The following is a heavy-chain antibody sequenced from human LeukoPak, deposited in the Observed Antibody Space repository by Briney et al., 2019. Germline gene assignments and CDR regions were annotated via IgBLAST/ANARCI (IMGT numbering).Heavy chain of an antibody. D-gene: IGHD1-26*01. CDR1: GFTFSSYS. Sequence: GGSLRLSCAASGFTFSSYSMNWVRQAPGKGLEWVSGISWNSGSIGYADSVKGRFTISRDNAKNSLYLQMNSLRAEDTALYYCAKDMYSGSYGGPLNQYYYYYYGMDVWGQGTTVTVSS. J-gene: IGHJ6*02. V-gene: IGHV3-9*01. CDR2: ISWNSGSI. CDR3: AKDMYSGSYGGPLNQYYYYYYGMDV.